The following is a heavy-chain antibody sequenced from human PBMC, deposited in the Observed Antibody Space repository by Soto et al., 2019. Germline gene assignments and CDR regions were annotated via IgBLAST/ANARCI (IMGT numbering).Heavy chain of an antibody. CDR3: AKDPYSSSSNIDY. J-gene: IGHJ4*02. D-gene: IGHD6-13*01. V-gene: IGHV3-30*18. CDR2: ISYDGGNK. CDR1: GFTFSSYG. Sequence: LRLSCAASGFTFSSYGMHWVRQAPGKGLEWVAVISYDGGNKYYADSVKGRFTISRDNSKNTLYLQVNSLRTEDTAVYYCAKDPYSSSSNIDYWGQGTLVTVSS.